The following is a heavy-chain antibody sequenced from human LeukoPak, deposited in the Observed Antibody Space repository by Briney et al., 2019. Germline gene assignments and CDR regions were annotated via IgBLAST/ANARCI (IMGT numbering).Heavy chain of an antibody. V-gene: IGHV3-7*01. CDR2: IKEDGSEK. D-gene: IGHD1-26*01. J-gene: IGHJ4*02. CDR3: GRSGIVTTAVPF. Sequence: GGSLRLSCAASGFSFSSYWMSWVRQAPGKGLEWVANIKEDGSEKNYVDSVKGRFAISRDNAKNSLYLQMNTLRAEDTAVYYCGRSGIVTTAVPFWGQGTLVTVSS. CDR1: GFSFSSYW.